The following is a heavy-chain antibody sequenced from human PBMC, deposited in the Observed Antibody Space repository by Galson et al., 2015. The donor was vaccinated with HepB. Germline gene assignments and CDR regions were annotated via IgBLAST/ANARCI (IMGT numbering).Heavy chain of an antibody. CDR2: INAGNGNT. D-gene: IGHD1-26*01. CDR3: ARVGATSFWFDP. V-gene: IGHV1-3*01. Sequence: SVKVSCKASGYTFTSYAMHWVRQAPGQRLEWMGWINAGNGNTKYSQKFQGRVTITRDTSASTAYMELSSLRSEDTAVYYCARVGATSFWFDPWGQGTLVTVSS. J-gene: IGHJ5*02. CDR1: GYTFTSYA.